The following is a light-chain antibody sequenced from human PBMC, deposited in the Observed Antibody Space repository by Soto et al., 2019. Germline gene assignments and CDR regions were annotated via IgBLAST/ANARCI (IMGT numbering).Light chain of an antibody. V-gene: IGKV1-27*01. CDR1: QDIRNY. J-gene: IGKJ4*01. CDR2: TTY. Sequence: DIQMTQSPSSLSASVGDRVTITCRASQDIRNYLAWYQQKPGKVPKLLIYTTYNLESGVPSRFSGSRSGTDFTLTISSLQPEDAASYYCQKYNDAPFTFGGGTKVEIK. CDR3: QKYNDAPFT.